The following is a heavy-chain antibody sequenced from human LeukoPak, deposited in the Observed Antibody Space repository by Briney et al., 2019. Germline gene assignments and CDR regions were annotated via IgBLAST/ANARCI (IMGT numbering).Heavy chain of an antibody. Sequence: ASVKVSCKVSGYTLTELSMHWVRQAPGKGLDWMGGFDPEDGETIYAQKFQGRVTMTEDTSTDTAYMELSSLRSEDTAVYYCATALRYCTNGVCYTPNPHFDYWGQGTLVTVSS. CDR3: ATALRYCTNGVCYTPNPHFDY. CDR2: FDPEDGET. CDR1: GYTLTELS. V-gene: IGHV1-24*01. D-gene: IGHD2-8*01. J-gene: IGHJ4*02.